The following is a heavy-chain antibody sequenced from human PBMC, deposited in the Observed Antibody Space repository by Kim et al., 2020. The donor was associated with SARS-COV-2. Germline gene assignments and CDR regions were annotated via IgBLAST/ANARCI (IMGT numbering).Heavy chain of an antibody. CDR2: ST. CDR3: ARDLVSGWFDP. J-gene: IGHJ5*02. D-gene: IGHD2-2*01. Sequence: STSYHPSLKSRVTTSVDTYKNQFSLKLSSVTAADTAVYYCARDLVSGWFDPWGQGTLVTVSS. V-gene: IGHV4-30-2*05.